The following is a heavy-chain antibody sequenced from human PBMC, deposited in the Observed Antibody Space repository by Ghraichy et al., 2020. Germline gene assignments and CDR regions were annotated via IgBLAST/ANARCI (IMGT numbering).Heavy chain of an antibody. J-gene: IGHJ6*02. CDR2: IYYSGST. Sequence: SQTLSLTCTVSGGSISSSSYYWGWIRQPPGKGLEWIGSIYYSGSTSYNPSLKSRVTISVDTSKNQFSLKLSSVTAADTAVYYCAGQTVTQYYYYYGMDVWGQGTTVTVSS. CDR3: AGQTVTQYYYYYGMDV. CDR1: GGSISSSSYY. V-gene: IGHV4-39*01. D-gene: IGHD4-17*01.